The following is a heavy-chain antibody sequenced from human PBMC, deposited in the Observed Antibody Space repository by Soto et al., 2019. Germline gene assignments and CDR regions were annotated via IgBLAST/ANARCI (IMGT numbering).Heavy chain of an antibody. D-gene: IGHD3-16*01. V-gene: IGHV1-69*13. CDR2: IIPIFGTA. CDR1: GGTFSSYA. CDR3: ARGDQGFDY. J-gene: IGHJ4*02. Sequence: RASVKVSCKASGGTFSSYAISWVRQAPGQGLEWMGGIIPIFGTANYAQKFQGRVTITADESTSTAYMELNSVTPEDTAVYYCARGDQGFDYWGQGTLVTVSS.